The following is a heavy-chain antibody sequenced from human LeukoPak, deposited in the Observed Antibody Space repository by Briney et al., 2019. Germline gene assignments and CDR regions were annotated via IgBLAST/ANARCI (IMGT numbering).Heavy chain of an antibody. Sequence: ASVKVSCKDSGYTLTELSMHWVRQAPGKGLEWMGGFDPEDGESIYAQKFQGRVTMTEDTSTDTAYMELSSLRSEDTAVYYCATPRRLYVWGSYRSYFDYWGQGTLLTVSS. J-gene: IGHJ4*02. CDR2: FDPEDGES. CDR3: ATPRRLYVWGSYRSYFDY. V-gene: IGHV1-24*01. D-gene: IGHD3-16*02. CDR1: GYTLTELS.